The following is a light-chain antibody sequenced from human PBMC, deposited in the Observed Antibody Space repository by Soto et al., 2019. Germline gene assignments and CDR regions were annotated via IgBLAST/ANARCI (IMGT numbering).Light chain of an antibody. J-gene: IGKJ4*01. CDR1: QGINTY. V-gene: IGKV3-11*01. Sequence: VLTQSPATLSLSPGNRAALSCRASQGINTYLAWYQQKPGQAPRLLIYEASYRAPGVPDRFSASGSGTDFTLTISSLEPEDFAIYYCQQRSTWPRLSFGGGTRVDI. CDR3: QQRSTWPRLS. CDR2: EAS.